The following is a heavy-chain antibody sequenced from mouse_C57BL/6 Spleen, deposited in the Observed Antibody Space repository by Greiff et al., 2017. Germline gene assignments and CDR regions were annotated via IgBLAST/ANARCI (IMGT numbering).Heavy chain of an antibody. J-gene: IGHJ2*01. CDR3: ARHEGRDYYGSSYFDY. Sequence: QVQLKQSGAELVKPGASVKLSCKASGYTFTEYTIHWVKQRSGQGLEWIGWFYPGSGSIKYNEKFKDKATLTADKSSSTVYMELSRLTSEDSAVYFCARHEGRDYYGSSYFDYWGQGTTLTVSS. D-gene: IGHD1-1*01. CDR2: FYPGSGSI. V-gene: IGHV1-62-2*01. CDR1: GYTFTEYT.